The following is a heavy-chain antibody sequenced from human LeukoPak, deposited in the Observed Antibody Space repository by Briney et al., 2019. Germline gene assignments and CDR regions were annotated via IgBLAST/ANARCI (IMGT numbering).Heavy chain of an antibody. J-gene: IGHJ4*02. Sequence: ASVKVSCKASGYTFTSNYIHWVRQAPGQGLEWMGMIYPRDGSTSYAQKFQGRVTVIRDTSTSTVHMELSGLRSEDTAVYCARDQEGFDYWGQGTLVTVSS. CDR3: ARDQEGFDY. CDR1: GYTFTSNY. V-gene: IGHV1-46*01. CDR2: IYPRDGST.